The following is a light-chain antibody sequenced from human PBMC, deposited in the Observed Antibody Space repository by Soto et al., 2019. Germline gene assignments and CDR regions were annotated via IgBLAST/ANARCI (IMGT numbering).Light chain of an antibody. J-gene: IGKJ2*01. V-gene: IGKV3-20*01. Sequence: ESVLTQSPGTLSLSPGEIATLSCRASQSVSSSYLAWYQQKPGQAPRLLIYGASSRATGIPDRFSGSGSGTDFTLTISRLEPEDFAVYYCQQYGSSPYSFGQGTKLEI. CDR2: GAS. CDR1: QSVSSSY. CDR3: QQYGSSPYS.